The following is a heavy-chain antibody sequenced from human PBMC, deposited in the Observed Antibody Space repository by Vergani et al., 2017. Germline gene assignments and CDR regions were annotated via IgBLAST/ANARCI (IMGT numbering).Heavy chain of an antibody. V-gene: IGHV3-23*01. Sequence: EVQLLESGGGLVQPGGSLRLSCAASGFTLSSYAMSWVRQAPGKGLEWVSNFSRSGGNTYYVDSVKGRFTFARDNSKDTLYLQMNSLRAEYTAVYYCARRGRYCSSTSCSDPLYYFDYWGQGTLVTVSS. CDR3: ARRGRYCSSTSCSDPLYYFDY. CDR2: FSRSGGNT. D-gene: IGHD2-2*01. CDR1: GFTLSSYA. J-gene: IGHJ4*01.